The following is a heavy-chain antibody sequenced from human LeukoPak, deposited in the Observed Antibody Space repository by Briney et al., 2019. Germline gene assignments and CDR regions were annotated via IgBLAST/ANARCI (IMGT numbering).Heavy chain of an antibody. CDR3: ARDTYYDFWSGYYSNNWFDP. J-gene: IGHJ5*02. Sequence: SVKVSCKASGGTFSSYAISWVRQAPGQGLEWIGGIIPIFGTANYAQKFQGRVTITTDESTSTAYMELSSLRSEDTAVYYCARDTYYDFWSGYYSNNWFDPWGQGTLVTVSS. CDR2: IIPIFGTA. V-gene: IGHV1-69*05. D-gene: IGHD3-3*01. CDR1: GGTFSSYA.